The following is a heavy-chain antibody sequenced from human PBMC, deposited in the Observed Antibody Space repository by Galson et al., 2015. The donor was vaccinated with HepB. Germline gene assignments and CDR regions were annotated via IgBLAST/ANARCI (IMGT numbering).Heavy chain of an antibody. D-gene: IGHD3-22*01. CDR1: GGSFSGYY. CDR3: ARGEGGGYYYGWFDP. CDR2: INHSGST. J-gene: IGHJ5*02. Sequence: ETLSLTCAVYGGSFSGYYWSWIRQPPGKGLEWIGEINHSGSTNYSPSLKSRVTISVDTSKNQFSLKLSSVTAADTAVYYCARGEGGGYYYGWFDPWGQGTLVTVSS. V-gene: IGHV4-34*01.